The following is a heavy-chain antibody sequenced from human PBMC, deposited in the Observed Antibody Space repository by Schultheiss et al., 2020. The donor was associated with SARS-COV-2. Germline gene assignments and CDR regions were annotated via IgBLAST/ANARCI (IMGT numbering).Heavy chain of an antibody. V-gene: IGHV3-11*01. D-gene: IGHD2-2*01. CDR2: ISSSGSTI. Sequence: GGSLRLSCAASGFTFSDYYMSWIRQAPGKGLEWVSYISSSGSTIYYADSVKGRFTISRDNAKRSLYLQMNSLRVEDTALYYCAKDGCSSTSCYLGYWGQGTLVTVSS. CDR1: GFTFSDYY. CDR3: AKDGCSSTSCYLGY. J-gene: IGHJ4*02.